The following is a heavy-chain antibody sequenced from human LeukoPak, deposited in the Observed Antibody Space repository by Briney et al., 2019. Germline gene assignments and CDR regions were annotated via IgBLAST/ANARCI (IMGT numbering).Heavy chain of an antibody. J-gene: IGHJ4*02. V-gene: IGHV3-74*01. CDR2: ICGDGSIT. CDR1: GFAFSSYW. Sequence: GGSLRLSCATSGFAFSSYWMLWVRQAPGKGLVWVSRICGDGSITTYADSVKGRFTISRDNTKNILYLQMNSLRDEDTATYYCARSQFDYWGQGILVTVSS. CDR3: ARSQFDY.